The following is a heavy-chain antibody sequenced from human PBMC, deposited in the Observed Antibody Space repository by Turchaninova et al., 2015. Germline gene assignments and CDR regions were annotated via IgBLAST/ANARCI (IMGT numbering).Heavy chain of an antibody. D-gene: IGHD6-13*01. Sequence: GGGVVQPGRSLRLSCAASGLNFSTYGMHWLRQAPGTGLEWVALIWYDGSRTYYADSVKGRFTISRDNSKNTLYLQMNSLRAEDTAVYYCARVGEAAAGNLPDYWGQGTLVTVSS. V-gene: IGHV3-33*01. CDR3: ARVGEAAAGNLPDY. CDR1: GLNFSTYG. J-gene: IGHJ4*02. CDR2: IWYDGSRT.